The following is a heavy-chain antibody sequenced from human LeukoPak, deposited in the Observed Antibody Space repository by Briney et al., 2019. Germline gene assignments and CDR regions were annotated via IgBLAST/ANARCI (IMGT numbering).Heavy chain of an antibody. CDR3: AREPPPDFWSGYPAYYFDY. Sequence: GGSLRLSCAASGFTFSSYSMNWVRQAPGKGLEWVSSISSSSSYIYYADSVKVRFTISRDNAKNSLYLQMNSLRAEDTAVYYCAREPPPDFWSGYPAYYFDYWGQGTLVTVSS. CDR2: ISSSSSYI. D-gene: IGHD3-3*01. J-gene: IGHJ4*02. CDR1: GFTFSSYS. V-gene: IGHV3-21*01.